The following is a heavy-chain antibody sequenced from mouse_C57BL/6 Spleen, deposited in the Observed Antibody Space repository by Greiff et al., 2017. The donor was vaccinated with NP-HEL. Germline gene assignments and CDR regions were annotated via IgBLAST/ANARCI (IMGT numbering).Heavy chain of an antibody. D-gene: IGHD3-3*01. J-gene: IGHJ1*03. V-gene: IGHV1-72*01. CDR2: IDTNSGGT. Sequence: QVQLKQPGAELVKPGASVKLSCKASGYTFTSYWMHWVKQRPGRGLEWIGRIDTNSGGTKYNEKFKSKATLTVDKPSSTGYMQLSSLTSEDSAVYYCARIGTGWYFDVWGTGTTVTVSS. CDR3: ARIGTGWYFDV. CDR1: GYTFTSYW.